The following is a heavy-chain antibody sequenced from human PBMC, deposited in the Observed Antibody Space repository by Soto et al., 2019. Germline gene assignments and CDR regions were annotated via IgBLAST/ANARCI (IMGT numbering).Heavy chain of an antibody. CDR2: TNPHSGAT. CDR3: VRAHALGFSNWFDP. V-gene: IGHV1-2*02. Sequence: ASVKVSCKASGYIFSANCIHWVRQAPGQGLEWLGWTNPHSGATNYAQKFLGRVTVSADTSASTAYMDLARLKSDDTAVHYCVRAHALGFSNWFDPWGRGTLVTVSS. CDR1: GYIFSANC. D-gene: IGHD3-10*01. J-gene: IGHJ5*02.